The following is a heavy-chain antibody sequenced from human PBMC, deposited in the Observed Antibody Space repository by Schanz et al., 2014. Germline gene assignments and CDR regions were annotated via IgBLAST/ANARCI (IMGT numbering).Heavy chain of an antibody. CDR1: FFIFTLSS. CDR3: AREYASTWFESNVMAGRIDN. D-gene: IGHD2-8*01. CDR2: ISSSSNYY. J-gene: IGHJ4*02. Sequence: EVQLVSSGGGLVKSGGSLRLSFSRSFFIFTLSSMHWVRQAPGKGLEWVSSISSSSNYYYYADSVKGRFTISRDAAKDSLFLQMTSLRADDTAVYFCAREYASTWFESNVMAGRIDNWGQGTLVTVSS. V-gene: IGHV3-21*01.